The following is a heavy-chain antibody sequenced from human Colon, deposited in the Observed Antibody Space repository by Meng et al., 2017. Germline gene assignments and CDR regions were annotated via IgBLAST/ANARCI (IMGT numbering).Heavy chain of an antibody. CDR2: NYYSGST. Sequence: QGQVQESGPGLGKPSETLSLTGAVPGGSISTYYWSWIRQPPGKGLEWIGNNYYSGSTNYNPSLASRVTISVDSSKNQFSLKLTSVTAADTAVYYCAREGPIAVAGYDYWGQGTLVTVSS. V-gene: IGHV4-59*01. J-gene: IGHJ4*02. CDR1: GGSISTYY. D-gene: IGHD6-19*01. CDR3: AREGPIAVAGYDY.